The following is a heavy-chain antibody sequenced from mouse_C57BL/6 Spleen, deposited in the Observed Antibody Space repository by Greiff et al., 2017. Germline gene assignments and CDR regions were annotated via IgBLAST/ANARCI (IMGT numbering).Heavy chain of an antibody. CDR2: IDPSDSYT. CDR1: GYTFTSYW. CDR3: ARRGFITTVVPFGY. V-gene: IGHV1-50*01. Sequence: QVQLKQPGAELVKPGASVKLSCKASGYTFTSYWMQWVKQRPGQGLEWIGEIDPSDSYTNYNQKFKGKATLTVDTSSSTAYMQLSSLTSEDSAVYYCARRGFITTVVPFGYWGQGTTLTVSS. J-gene: IGHJ2*01. D-gene: IGHD1-1*01.